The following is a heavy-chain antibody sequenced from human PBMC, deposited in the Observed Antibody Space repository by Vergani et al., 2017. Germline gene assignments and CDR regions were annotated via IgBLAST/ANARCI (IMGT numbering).Heavy chain of an antibody. J-gene: IGHJ4*02. Sequence: QVQLVQSGAEVKKPGPSVKVSCKASGYTFTSYDINWVRQATGQGLEWMGWINTNSGNTGYAQKFQGRVTMNRNTSISTPYIELSSLGSEDTAVYYCARKDCSNTSCYSGFDDWGQGTLVTVSS. D-gene: IGHD2-2*01. CDR3: ARKDCSNTSCYSGFDD. CDR1: GYTFTSYD. V-gene: IGHV1-8*01. CDR2: INTNSGNT.